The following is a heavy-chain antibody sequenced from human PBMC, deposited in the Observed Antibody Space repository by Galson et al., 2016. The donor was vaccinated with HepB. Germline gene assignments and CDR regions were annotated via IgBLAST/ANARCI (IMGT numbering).Heavy chain of an antibody. CDR1: GFTFGSYA. V-gene: IGHV3-23*01. D-gene: IGHD2-2*01. CDR3: AALGYCGSAACPGAY. Sequence: LRLSCAVSGFTFGSYAMSWVRQAPGKGLEWVSSITDSGGTTFYADSVRGRFTISRDKSKSTLYLQLNSLRADDTAAYYWAALGYCGSAACPGAYWGQGTLVTVSS. J-gene: IGHJ4*02. CDR2: ITDSGGTT.